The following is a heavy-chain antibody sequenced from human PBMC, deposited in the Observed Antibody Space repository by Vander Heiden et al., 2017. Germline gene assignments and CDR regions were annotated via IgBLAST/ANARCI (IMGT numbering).Heavy chain of an antibody. CDR1: GGSFSSYY. D-gene: IGHD3-10*01. CDR2: IYYSGST. V-gene: IGHV4-59*01. CDR3: ARAGGYGSGSEH. Sequence: QAQLHDSGLGLVKPSETLSLTCTLPGGSFSSYYWSWIRQPPGKGREWIGYIYYSGSTNYNPSLKSRVTISIDTSKNQFSLRLSSVTAADTAVYYCARAGGYGSGSEHWGQGTLVTVSS. J-gene: IGHJ4*02.